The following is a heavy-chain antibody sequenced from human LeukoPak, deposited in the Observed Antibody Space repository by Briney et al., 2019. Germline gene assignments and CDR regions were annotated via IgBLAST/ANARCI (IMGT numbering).Heavy chain of an antibody. CDR3: AKDKGDITMIVVVT. CDR1: GFTFSTYW. J-gene: IGHJ4*02. D-gene: IGHD3-22*01. CDR2: MNGDGTLT. V-gene: IGHV3-74*01. Sequence: GGSLRLSCAAFGFTFSTYWMHWVRQAPGKGLEWVSRMNGDGTLTAYIDSVKGRFIISRDNANNRLYLQMNSLRAEDTAVYYCAKDKGDITMIVVVTWGQGTLVTVSS.